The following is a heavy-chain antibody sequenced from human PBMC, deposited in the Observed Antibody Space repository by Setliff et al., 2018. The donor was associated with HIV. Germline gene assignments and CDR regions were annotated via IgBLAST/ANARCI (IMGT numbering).Heavy chain of an antibody. J-gene: IGHJ3*02. D-gene: IGHD4-17*01. CDR2: IIPILGIA. V-gene: IGHV1-69*10. CDR1: GGTFSNYG. CDR3: ASPTTVTGDAFDI. Sequence: GASVKVSCKAYGGTFSNYGISWVRQAPGQGLEWMGGIIPILGIANYAQKFQGRVTITADESTSTAYMELSSLRSEDTAVYYCASPTTVTGDAFDIWGQGTMVTVSS.